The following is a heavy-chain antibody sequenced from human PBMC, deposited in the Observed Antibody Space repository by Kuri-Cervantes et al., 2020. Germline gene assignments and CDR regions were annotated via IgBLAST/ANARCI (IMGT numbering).Heavy chain of an antibody. J-gene: IGHJ6*02. CDR2: ISYDGSNK. CDR1: GFTFSSYA. V-gene: IGHV3-30-3*01. Sequence: GGSLRLSWAASGFTFSSYAMHWVRQAPGKGLEWVAVISYDGSNKYYADSVKGRFTISRDNSKNTLYLQMNSLRAEDTAVYYCARDPGSGSYQYYYYGMGVWGQGTTVTVSS. CDR3: ARDPGSGSYQYYYYGMGV. D-gene: IGHD3-10*01.